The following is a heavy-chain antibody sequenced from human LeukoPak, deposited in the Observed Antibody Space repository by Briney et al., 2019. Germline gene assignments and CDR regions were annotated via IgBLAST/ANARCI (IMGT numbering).Heavy chain of an antibody. CDR2: IKQDGSGK. J-gene: IGHJ4*02. Sequence: GGSLGLSCAASGFTFSSYWMSWVRQPPGKWLEWVANIKQDGSGKYYVDSVKGRFTISRDNAKNSLYLQINSLRAEDTAVYYCARIIAAAGYFDYWGQGTLVTVSS. CDR1: GFTFSSYW. V-gene: IGHV3-7*01. CDR3: ARIIAAAGYFDY. D-gene: IGHD6-13*01.